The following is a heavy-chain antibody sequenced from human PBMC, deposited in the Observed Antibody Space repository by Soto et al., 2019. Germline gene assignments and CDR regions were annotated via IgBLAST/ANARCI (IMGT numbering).Heavy chain of an antibody. J-gene: IGHJ4*02. Sequence: ASVKVSCKASGYSFKDHYMHWVRQAPGRGLEWVGIINPSGEHTNYAQQFRGRVTMTRDTSTSTAYMELRSLRSEDTAVYYCARISCKGGSCYFDFDHWGQGTLVTVSS. D-gene: IGHD2-15*01. CDR2: INPSGEHT. CDR3: ARISCKGGSCYFDFDH. V-gene: IGHV1-46*02. CDR1: GYSFKDHY.